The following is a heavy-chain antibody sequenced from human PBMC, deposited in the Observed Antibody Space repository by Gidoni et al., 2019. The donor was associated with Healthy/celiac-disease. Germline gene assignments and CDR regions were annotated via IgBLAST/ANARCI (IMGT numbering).Heavy chain of an antibody. V-gene: IGHV4-39*01. D-gene: IGHD3-22*01. CDR2: IYYSGST. CDR1: GGSISSSSYC. Sequence: QLQLQESGPGLVTPSETLSLTCTVSGGSISSSSYCWGWIRQPPGKGLEWIGSIYYSGSTYYNPSLKSRVTISVDTSKNQFSLKLSSVTAADTAVYYCARPYDSSGYDAFDIWGQGTMVTVSS. J-gene: IGHJ3*02. CDR3: ARPYDSSGYDAFDI.